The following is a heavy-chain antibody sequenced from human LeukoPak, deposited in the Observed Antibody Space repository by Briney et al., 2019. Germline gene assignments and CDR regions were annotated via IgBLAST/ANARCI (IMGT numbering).Heavy chain of an antibody. CDR2: SIPIFGTA. D-gene: IGHD3-10*01. J-gene: IGHJ4*02. CDR1: AGTFTIYA. V-gene: IGHV1-69*13. CDR3: TRDPGWGGPDYYVSGSYVGFVGY. Sequence: SVTVSFTSSAGTFTIYAISWVRQAPGQGLEWMGGSIPIFGTASYAQKFQGRVTITAAESTSTAYMQLSSLRSEDTAVYYCTRDPGWGGPDYYVSGSYVGFVGYWGQGNLVSVSS.